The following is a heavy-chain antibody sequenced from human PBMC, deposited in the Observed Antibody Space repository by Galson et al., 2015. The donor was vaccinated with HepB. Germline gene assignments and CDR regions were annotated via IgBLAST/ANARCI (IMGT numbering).Heavy chain of an antibody. Sequence: SLRLSCAASGFTFSTYGMHWVRQAPGKGLEWVAFIRFDGNSQYYGDSVKGRFTISRDNSKNTLYLQMNSLRADDTAVYYCAKKLFSSGHEIFDYWGQGTLVTVSS. V-gene: IGHV3-30*02. CDR3: AKKLFSSGHEIFDY. D-gene: IGHD6-19*01. CDR1: GFTFSTYG. CDR2: IRFDGNSQ. J-gene: IGHJ4*02.